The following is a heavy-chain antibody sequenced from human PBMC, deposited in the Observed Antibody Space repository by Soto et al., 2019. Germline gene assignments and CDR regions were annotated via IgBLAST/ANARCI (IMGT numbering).Heavy chain of an antibody. V-gene: IGHV3-48*01. D-gene: IGHD3-22*01. J-gene: IGHJ4*02. Sequence: GGSLRLSCAASGFTFSSYSMHWVRQAPGKGLEWVSYISPSSSSIYYADSVKGRFTISRDNAKNSLYLQMNSLRAEDTAVYYCARVAYYYDRSGYFYCGQGTLVTVSS. CDR1: GFTFSSYS. CDR2: ISPSSSSI. CDR3: ARVAYYYDRSGYFY.